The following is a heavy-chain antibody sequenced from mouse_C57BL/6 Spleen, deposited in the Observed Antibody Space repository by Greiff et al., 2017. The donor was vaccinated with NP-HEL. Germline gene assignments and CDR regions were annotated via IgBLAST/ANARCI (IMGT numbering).Heavy chain of an antibody. Sequence: QVQLQQPGAELVKPGASVKVSCKASGYTFTSYWMHWVKQRPGQGLEWIGRIHPSDSDTNYNQKFKGKATLTVDKSSSTAYMQLRSLTSEDSAVYYGAIRRGSSPYWYFDVWGTGTTVTVSS. CDR3: AIRRGSSPYWYFDV. D-gene: IGHD1-1*01. CDR2: IHPSDSDT. CDR1: GYTFTSYW. J-gene: IGHJ1*03. V-gene: IGHV1-74*01.